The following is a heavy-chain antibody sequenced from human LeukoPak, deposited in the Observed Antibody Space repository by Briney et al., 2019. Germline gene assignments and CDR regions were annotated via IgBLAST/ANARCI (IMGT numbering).Heavy chain of an antibody. Sequence: GRSLRLSCAASGSTFSSYAMSWVRQAPGKGLEWVSAISGSGGSTFYADSVKGRFTISRDSSKNTLFLQVNSLRAEDTAVYYCAKETQLTVSALFDYWGQGTLVTVSS. V-gene: IGHV3-23*01. D-gene: IGHD1-1*01. CDR3: AKETQLTVSALFDY. CDR1: GSTFSSYA. J-gene: IGHJ4*02. CDR2: ISGSGGST.